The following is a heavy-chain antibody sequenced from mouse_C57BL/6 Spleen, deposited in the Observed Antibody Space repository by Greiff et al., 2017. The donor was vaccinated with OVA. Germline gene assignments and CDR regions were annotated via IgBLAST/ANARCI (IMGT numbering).Heavy chain of an antibody. CDR2: IYPGSGST. CDR3: ARSPAQATLYAMDY. CDR1: GYTFTSYW. D-gene: IGHD3-2*02. V-gene: IGHV1-55*01. Sequence: QVQLQQPGAELVKPGASVKMSCKASGYTFTSYWITWVKQRPGQGLEWIGDIYPGSGSTNYNEKFKSKATLTVDTSSSTAYMQLSSLTSEDSAVYYCARSPAQATLYAMDYWGQGTSVTVSS. J-gene: IGHJ4*01.